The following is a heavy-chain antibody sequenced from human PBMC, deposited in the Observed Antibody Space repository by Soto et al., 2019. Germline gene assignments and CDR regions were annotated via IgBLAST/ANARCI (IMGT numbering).Heavy chain of an antibody. D-gene: IGHD5-18*01. CDR3: ARRRIQLWPGGNYYYYGMDV. V-gene: IGHV5-10-1*01. CDR1: GYSFTSYW. Sequence: GESLKISCQGSGYSFTSYWISWVRQMPGKGLEWMGRIDPSDSYTNYSPSFQGHVTISADKSISTAYLQWSSLKASDTAMYYCARRRIQLWPGGNYYYYGMDVWGQGTTVTVSS. CDR2: IDPSDSYT. J-gene: IGHJ6*02.